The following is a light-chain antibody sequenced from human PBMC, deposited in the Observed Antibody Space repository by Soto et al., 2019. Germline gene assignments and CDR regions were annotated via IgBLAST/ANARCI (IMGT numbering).Light chain of an antibody. CDR2: EVN. CDR3: SLYTSSSTLYV. Sequence: QSALTQPASLSGSPGQSITISCTGTSSDIGAYDYVSWFQQHPGKAPKLMISEVNNRPSGVSNRFSGSKSGNTASLTISGLQAEDEADYYCSLYTSSSTLYVFGTGTKVT. CDR1: SSDIGAYDY. J-gene: IGLJ1*01. V-gene: IGLV2-14*01.